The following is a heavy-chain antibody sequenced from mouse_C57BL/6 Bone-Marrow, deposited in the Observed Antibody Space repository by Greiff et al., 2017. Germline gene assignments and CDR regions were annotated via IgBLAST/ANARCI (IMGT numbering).Heavy chain of an antibody. CDR1: GFNIKDDY. Sequence: EVKLMESGAELVRPGASVKLSCTASGFNIKDDYMHWVKQRPEQGLEWIGWIDPDNGDTEYASKFQGKATITADTSSNTAYLQLSSLTSEDTAVYYCTTSDYDFFAYWGQGTLVTVSA. V-gene: IGHV14-4*01. CDR3: TTSDYDFFAY. CDR2: IDPDNGDT. D-gene: IGHD2-4*01. J-gene: IGHJ3*01.